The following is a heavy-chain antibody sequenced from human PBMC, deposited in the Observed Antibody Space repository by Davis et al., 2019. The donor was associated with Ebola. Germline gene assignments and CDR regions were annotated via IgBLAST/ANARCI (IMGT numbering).Heavy chain of an antibody. Sequence: MPSETLSLTCAVYGGSFSGYYWSWIRQPPGKGLEWIGEINHSGSTNYNPSLKSRVTISVDTSKNQFSLKLSSVTAADTAVYYCARQPPRGSSGWYYYGMDVWGQGTTVTVSS. CDR1: GGSFSGYY. V-gene: IGHV4-34*01. D-gene: IGHD6-19*01. CDR2: INHSGST. CDR3: ARQPPRGSSGWYYYGMDV. J-gene: IGHJ6*02.